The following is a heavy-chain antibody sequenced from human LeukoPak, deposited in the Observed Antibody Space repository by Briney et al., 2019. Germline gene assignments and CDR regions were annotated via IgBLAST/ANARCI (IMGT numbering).Heavy chain of an antibody. Sequence: ASVKVSCKASGYTFTGYYMHWVRQAPGQGLEWMGRINPNSGGTNYAQKFQGRVTMTRDTSISTAYMELSRLRSGDTAVYYCAREGEYQVPYFDYWGQGTLVTVSS. CDR1: GYTFTGYY. J-gene: IGHJ4*02. D-gene: IGHD2-2*01. CDR2: INPNSGGT. CDR3: AREGEYQVPYFDY. V-gene: IGHV1-2*06.